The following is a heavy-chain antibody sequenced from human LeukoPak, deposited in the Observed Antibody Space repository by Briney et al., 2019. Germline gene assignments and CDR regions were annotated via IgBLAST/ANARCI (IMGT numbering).Heavy chain of an antibody. Sequence: GGSLRLSCAASGFTFSHAWMSWVRQAPGKGPEWVGRIKSKTDGGTTDYAAPVKGRFTISRDDSKNTLYLQMNSLQTEDTAVYYCTLIAAAGLGGAFNLWCQGTRVTVSS. V-gene: IGHV3-15*01. CDR3: TLIAAAGLGGAFNL. CDR2: IKSKTDGGTT. CDR1: GFTFSHAW. D-gene: IGHD6-13*01. J-gene: IGHJ3*01.